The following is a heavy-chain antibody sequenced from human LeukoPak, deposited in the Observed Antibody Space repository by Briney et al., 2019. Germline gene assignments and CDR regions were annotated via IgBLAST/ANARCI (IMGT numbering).Heavy chain of an antibody. Sequence: PGGSLRLSCAASGFTFSSYAMSWVRQAPGKGLEWVSAISGSGGSTYYADSVKGRFTISRDNSKNTLYLQMNSLRAEDTAVYYCAKGGMGYDSSGYLYFDYWGQGTLVTVSS. V-gene: IGHV3-23*01. D-gene: IGHD3-22*01. CDR2: ISGSGGST. J-gene: IGHJ4*02. CDR3: AKGGMGYDSSGYLYFDY. CDR1: GFTFSSYA.